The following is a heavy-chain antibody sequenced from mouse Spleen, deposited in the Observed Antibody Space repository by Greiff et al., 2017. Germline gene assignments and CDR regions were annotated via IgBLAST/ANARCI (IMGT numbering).Heavy chain of an antibody. D-gene: IGHD4-1*01. CDR1: GYSITSGYD. V-gene: IGHV3-1*01. CDR2: ISYSGST. Sequence: EVHLVESGPGMVKPSQSLSLTCTVTGYSITSGYDWHWIRHFPGNKLEWMGYISYSGSTNYNPSLKSRISITHDTSKNHFFLKLNSVTTEDTATYYCARGVALGPFAYWGQGTLVTVSA. CDR3: ARGVALGPFAY. J-gene: IGHJ3*01.